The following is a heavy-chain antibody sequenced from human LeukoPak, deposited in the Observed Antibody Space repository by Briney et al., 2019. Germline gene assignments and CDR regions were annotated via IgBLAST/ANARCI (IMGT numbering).Heavy chain of an antibody. CDR1: GFIFSSYA. J-gene: IGHJ4*02. CDR2: ISNSGGST. D-gene: IGHD6-6*01. CDR3: AKETSSSFDY. Sequence: GGSLRLSCAASGFIFSSYAMNWVRQAPGKGREWGSGISNSGGSTYCADSVKGRFTISRDNSTTTLYLQMNSLRAEDTAVYYRAKETSSSFDYWGKGTLVTVSS. V-gene: IGHV3-23*01.